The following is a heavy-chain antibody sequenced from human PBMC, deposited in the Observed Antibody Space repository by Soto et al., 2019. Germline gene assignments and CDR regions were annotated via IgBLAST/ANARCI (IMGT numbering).Heavy chain of an antibody. CDR3: LRDGGRIVVVGAHPDGFDI. D-gene: IGHD2-2*01. Sequence: PGGSLRLSCAASGFLFTSYAMNWVRQAPGKGLEWVSGISATGGRTYYADSVKGRFTISRDNARNTLYLQMNSPRADDTAVYYCLRDGGRIVVVGAHPDGFDIWGQGTTVTVSS. J-gene: IGHJ6*02. CDR1: GFLFTSYA. V-gene: IGHV3-23*01. CDR2: ISATGGRT.